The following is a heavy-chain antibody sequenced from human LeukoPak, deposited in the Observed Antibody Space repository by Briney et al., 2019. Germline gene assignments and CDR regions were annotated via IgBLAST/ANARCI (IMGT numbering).Heavy chain of an antibody. D-gene: IGHD3-9*01. CDR3: ARVYYDILTGFYFDF. J-gene: IGHJ4*02. CDR1: GDSISSYF. V-gene: IGHV4-59*01. CDR2: IYYSGST. Sequence: SETLSLTCTVSGDSISSYFWTWIRQPPGKGLEWIGYIYYSGSTYYNPSLKSRVTISLDTSKTHFSLKLSSVTAADTAVYYCARVYYDILTGFYFDFWGQGTLVTVSS.